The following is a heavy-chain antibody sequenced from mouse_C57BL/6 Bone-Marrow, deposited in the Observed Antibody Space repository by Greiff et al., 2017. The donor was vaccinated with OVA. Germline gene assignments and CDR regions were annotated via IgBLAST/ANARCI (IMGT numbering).Heavy chain of an antibody. V-gene: IGHV1-81*01. CDR2: IYPRSGNT. CDR1: GYTFTSYG. J-gene: IGHJ4*01. D-gene: IGHD1-1*01. Sequence: VQVVESGAELARPGASVKLSCKASGYTFTSYGISWVKQRTGQGLEWIGEIYPRSGNTYYNEKFKGKATLTADKSSSTAYMELRSLTSEDSAVYFCARGDYYGSSYEEDYYAMDYWGQGTSVTVSS. CDR3: ARGDYYGSSYEEDYYAMDY.